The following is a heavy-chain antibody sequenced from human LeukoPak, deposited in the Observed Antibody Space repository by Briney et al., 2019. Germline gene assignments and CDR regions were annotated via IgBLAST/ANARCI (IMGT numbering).Heavy chain of an antibody. J-gene: IGHJ6*02. D-gene: IGHD2-2*01. CDR2: ISYDGSNK. CDR1: GFTFSSYS. Sequence: GGSLRLSCAASGFTFSSYSMHWVRQAPGKGLEWVAVISYDGSNKYYADSVKGRFTISRDNSKNTLYLQMNSLRAEDTAVYYCARGFTSHWGYYYYYYGMDVWGQGTTVTVSS. V-gene: IGHV3-30-3*01. CDR3: ARGFTSHWGYYYYYYGMDV.